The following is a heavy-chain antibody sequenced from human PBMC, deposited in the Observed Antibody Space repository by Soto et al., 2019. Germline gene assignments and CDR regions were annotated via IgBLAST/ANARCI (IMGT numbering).Heavy chain of an antibody. CDR1: GGSISSYY. CDR3: ARAKNAKYSGWLFDY. CDR2: IYYSGST. J-gene: IGHJ4*02. V-gene: IGHV4-59*01. D-gene: IGHD6-19*01. Sequence: PSETLSLTCTVSGGSISSYYWSWIRQPPGKGLEWIGYIYYSGSTNYNPSLKSRVTISVDTSKNQFSLKLSSVTAADTAVYYCARAKNAKYSGWLFDYWGQGTLVTVSS.